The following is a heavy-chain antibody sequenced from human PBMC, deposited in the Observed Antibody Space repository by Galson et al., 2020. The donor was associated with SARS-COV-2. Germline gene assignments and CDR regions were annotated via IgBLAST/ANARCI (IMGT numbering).Heavy chain of an antibody. Sequence: SLKISCAASGFTFSSYAMHWVRQAPGKGLEWVAVISYDGSNKYYADSVKGRFTISRDNSKNTLYLQMNSLRAEDTAVYYCARALGGNYYYMDVWGKGTTVTVSS. CDR2: ISYDGSNK. CDR1: GFTFSSYA. V-gene: IGHV3-30*01. CDR3: ARALGGNYYYMDV. J-gene: IGHJ6*03.